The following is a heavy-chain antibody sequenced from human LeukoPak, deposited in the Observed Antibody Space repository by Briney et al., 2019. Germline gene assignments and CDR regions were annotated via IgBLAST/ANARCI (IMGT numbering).Heavy chain of an antibody. Sequence: SVKVSCKASGGTFSSYAISWVRQAPGQGLEWMGGIIPIFGTANYAQKFQGRVTITADESTSTAYMELSSLRSEDTAVYYCARVNQGAYCGGDCYPGAFDIWGQGTMVTVSS. D-gene: IGHD2-21*02. CDR3: ARVNQGAYCGGDCYPGAFDI. CDR2: IIPIFGTA. CDR1: GGTFSSYA. J-gene: IGHJ3*02. V-gene: IGHV1-69*13.